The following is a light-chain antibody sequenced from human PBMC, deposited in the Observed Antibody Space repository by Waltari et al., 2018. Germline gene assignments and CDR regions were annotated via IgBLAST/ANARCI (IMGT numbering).Light chain of an antibody. CDR2: WAS. CDR3: QQYFSTPFS. J-gene: IGKJ3*01. Sequence: DIVVTQSPDPLAVSLGERATINCKYSPTVFYNSNNTNYLGWYQQKLGQPPKLLIYWASTRASGVPDRFSGSGSGTDFTLTISSLQAEDVAVYYCQQYFSTPFSFGPGTKVDIK. CDR1: PTVFYNSNNTNY. V-gene: IGKV4-1*01.